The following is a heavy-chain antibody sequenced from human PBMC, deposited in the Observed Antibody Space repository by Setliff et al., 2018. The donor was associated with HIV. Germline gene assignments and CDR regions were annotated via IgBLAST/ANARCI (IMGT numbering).Heavy chain of an antibody. D-gene: IGHD6-19*01. Sequence: PSETLSLTCTVSGGSISSSSYYWGWIRQPPGKGLEWIGSIYYSGSIYYNPSLKSRVTISEDTSKNQFSLKLSSVTAADTAIYYCARSGALATSTWSPFDYWGHGNQVTVSS. CDR2: IYYSGSI. CDR3: ARSGALATSTWSPFDY. V-gene: IGHV4-39*07. CDR1: GGSISSSSYY. J-gene: IGHJ4*01.